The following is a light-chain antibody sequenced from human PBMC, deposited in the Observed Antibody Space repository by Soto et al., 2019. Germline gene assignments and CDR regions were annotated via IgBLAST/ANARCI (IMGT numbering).Light chain of an antibody. V-gene: IGKV1-5*03. Sequence: DIQMTQSPSTRSASVGDRVTITCRASQSINNWLAWYQQKPGKAPKLLIYKASNLQSGVPSRFSGSGSGTEFTLTISSLQPDDFATYYCQQYNSYSYTFGQGTKLEIK. CDR3: QQYNSYSYT. J-gene: IGKJ2*01. CDR2: KAS. CDR1: QSINNW.